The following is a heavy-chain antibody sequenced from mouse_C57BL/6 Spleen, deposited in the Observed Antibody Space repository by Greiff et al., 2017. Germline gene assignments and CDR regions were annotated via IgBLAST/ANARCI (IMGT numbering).Heavy chain of an antibody. J-gene: IGHJ3*01. V-gene: IGHV1-55*01. CDR1: GYTFTSYW. CDR2: IYPGSGST. Sequence: QVQLQQPGAELVKPGASVKMSCKASGYTFTSYWITWVKQRPGQGLEWIGDIYPGSGSTNYNEKVKSKATLTVDTSSSTAYMQLSSLTSEDSAVYYCARSPYYGGYCGAYWGQGTLVTVSA. D-gene: IGHD1-1*02. CDR3: ARSPYYGGYCGAY.